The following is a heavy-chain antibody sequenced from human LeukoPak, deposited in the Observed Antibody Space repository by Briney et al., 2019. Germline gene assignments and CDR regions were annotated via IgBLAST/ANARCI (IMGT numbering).Heavy chain of an antibody. V-gene: IGHV4-34*01. CDR1: GGSFSGYY. Sequence: SETLSLTCAVYGGSFSGYYWNWIRQPPGKGLEWIGEINHSGSTDYNPSLKSRVTISVDTSKNQFSLSLSSVTAADTAVYYCARRIEWSSSFDYWGQGALVTVSS. D-gene: IGHD3-3*01. CDR2: INHSGST. J-gene: IGHJ4*02. CDR3: ARRIEWSSSFDY.